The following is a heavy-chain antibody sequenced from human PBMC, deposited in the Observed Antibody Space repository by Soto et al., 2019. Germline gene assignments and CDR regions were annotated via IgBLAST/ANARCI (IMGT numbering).Heavy chain of an antibody. Sequence: EVRLEESGGGFVQPGGTLRLSCVFSGLTSSGIELNWVRQAAGKGLEWLSYISASGDTVDFIDSVRGRFTISRDNAKQSLFLQMSALRVEDTAVYYCAGLSVTGGVDVWGQGTTVTVSS. V-gene: IGHV3-48*03. J-gene: IGHJ6*02. CDR3: AGLSVTGGVDV. CDR1: GLTSSGIE. CDR2: ISASGDTV. D-gene: IGHD2-21*02.